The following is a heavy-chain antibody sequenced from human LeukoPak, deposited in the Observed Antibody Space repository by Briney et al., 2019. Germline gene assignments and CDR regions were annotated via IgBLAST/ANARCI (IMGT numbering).Heavy chain of an antibody. V-gene: IGHV3-33*06. CDR1: GFTFSSYG. CDR3: AKDSYDSSGYYLYDY. J-gene: IGHJ4*02. Sequence: GGSLRLSCAASGFTFSSYGMHWVRQAPGKGLEWVAVIWYDGSNKYYADSVKGRFTISRDNYKNTLYLQMNSLRAEDTAVYYCAKDSYDSSGYYLYDYWGQGTLVTVSS. D-gene: IGHD3-22*01. CDR2: IWYDGSNK.